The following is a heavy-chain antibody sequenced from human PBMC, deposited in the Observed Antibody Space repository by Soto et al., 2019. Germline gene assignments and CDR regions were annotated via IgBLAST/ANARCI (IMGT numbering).Heavy chain of an antibody. J-gene: IGHJ5*02. D-gene: IGHD2-15*01. Sequence: TSETLSLTWTVSGGSISSYYWSWIPQPPGKGLEWIGYIYYSGSTNYNPSLKSRVTISVDTSKNQFSLKLSSVTAADTAVYYCARTFFIGGSILEWIDPWGPETLLTVS. V-gene: IGHV4-59*01. CDR2: IYYSGST. CDR1: GGSISSYY. CDR3: ARTFFIGGSILEWIDP.